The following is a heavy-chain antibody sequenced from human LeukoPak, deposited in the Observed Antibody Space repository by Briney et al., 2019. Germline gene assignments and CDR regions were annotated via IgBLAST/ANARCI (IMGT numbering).Heavy chain of an antibody. D-gene: IGHD3-10*01. Sequence: GGSLRLSCAASGFTFDDYGMSWVRQAPGKGLEWVSGINWNGGSTGYADSVKGRFTISRDNAKNSLYLQMNSLRAEDTALYYCARENHYYGSGSYVSSAFDIWGQGTMVTVSS. CDR2: INWNGGST. J-gene: IGHJ3*02. CDR1: GFTFDDYG. V-gene: IGHV3-20*04. CDR3: ARENHYYGSGSYVSSAFDI.